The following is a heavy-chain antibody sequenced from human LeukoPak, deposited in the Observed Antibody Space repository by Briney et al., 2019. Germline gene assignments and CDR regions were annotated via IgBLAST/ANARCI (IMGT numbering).Heavy chain of an antibody. CDR1: GFTFSNSA. CDR2: IVVGSGNT. CDR3: AVDVIYESD. J-gene: IGHJ4*02. Sequence: ASVKVSCKASGFTFSNSAVQWVRQARGQRLEWIGWIVVGSGNTNYAQKFQERVTITRDMSASTAYMELSSLRSEDTAVYYCAVDVIYESDWGQGTLVTVSS. V-gene: IGHV1-58*01. D-gene: IGHD2/OR15-2a*01.